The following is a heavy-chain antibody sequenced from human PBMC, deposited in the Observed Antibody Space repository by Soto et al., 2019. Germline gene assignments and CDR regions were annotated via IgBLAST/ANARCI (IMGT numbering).Heavy chain of an antibody. CDR3: ARDASYYSLWSGYYPSRNGMDV. D-gene: IGHD3-3*01. Sequence: QVQLVQSGAEVKKPGSSVKVSCKASGFTFSSFGMHWVRQAPGKGLEWVSLIWYDGSKKSYGDSVKGRFTISRDNSRNTVYLQMNSLRADDTAVYYCARDASYYSLWSGYYPSRNGMDVWGQGTTVTVSS. V-gene: IGHV3-33*01. CDR2: IWYDGSKK. J-gene: IGHJ6*02. CDR1: GFTFSSFG.